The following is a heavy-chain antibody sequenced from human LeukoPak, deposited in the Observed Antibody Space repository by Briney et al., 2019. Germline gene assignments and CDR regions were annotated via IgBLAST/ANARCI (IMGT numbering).Heavy chain of an antibody. CDR1: GFTFSSYS. D-gene: IGHD3-16*02. CDR2: ISSSSSTI. V-gene: IGHV3-48*01. CDR3: ARGDYDYVWGSYRYYYFDY. Sequence: GGSLRLSCAASGFTFSSYSMNWVRQAPGKGLEWVSYISSSSSTIYYADSVKGRFTISRDNAKNSLYLQMNSLRAEDTAVYYCARGDYDYVWGSYRYYYFDYWAREPWSPSPQ. J-gene: IGHJ4*02.